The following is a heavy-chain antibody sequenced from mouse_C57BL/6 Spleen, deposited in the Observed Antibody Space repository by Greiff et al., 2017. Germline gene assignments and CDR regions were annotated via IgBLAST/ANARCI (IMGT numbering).Heavy chain of an antibody. V-gene: IGHV1-26*01. D-gene: IGHD2-2*01. CDR2: INPNNGGT. CDR3: AHMVTPFDY. Sequence: EVQLQQSGPELVKPGASVKISCKASGYTFTDYYMNWVKQSHGKSLEWIGDINPNNGGTSYNQKFKGKATLTVDKSSSTAYMELRSLTSEDSAVYYCAHMVTPFDYWGQGTTLTVSS. J-gene: IGHJ2*01. CDR1: GYTFTDYY.